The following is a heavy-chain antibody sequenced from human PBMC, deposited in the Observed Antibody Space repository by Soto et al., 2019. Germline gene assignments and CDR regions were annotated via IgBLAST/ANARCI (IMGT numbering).Heavy chain of an antibody. J-gene: IGHJ5*02. D-gene: IGHD3-9*01. V-gene: IGHV4-30-4*01. Sequence: SETLSLTCAVYGGSFSDYYWSWIRQPPGKGLEWIGYIYYSGSTYYNPSLKSRVTISVDTSKNQFSLKLSSVTAADTAVYYCARSDNDILTGFSNWFDPWGQGTLVTVSS. CDR3: ARSDNDILTGFSNWFDP. CDR2: IYYSGST. CDR1: GGSFSDYY.